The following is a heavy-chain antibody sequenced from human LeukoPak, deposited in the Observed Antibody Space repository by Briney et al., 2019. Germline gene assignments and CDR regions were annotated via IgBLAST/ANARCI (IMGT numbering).Heavy chain of an antibody. CDR2: ISSSGSHI. CDR3: ARDLQVDSGSSLYWYFDL. CDR1: GFSLGRYW. V-gene: IGHV3-21*01. D-gene: IGHD1-26*01. J-gene: IGHJ2*01. Sequence: GGSLRLSCAASGFSLGRYWMTWVRQAPGKGLEWVSSISSSGSHIYYADSVEGRFTISRDSAKNSLYLQVNSLRAEDAAVYYCARDLQVDSGSSLYWYFDLWGRGTLVTVSS.